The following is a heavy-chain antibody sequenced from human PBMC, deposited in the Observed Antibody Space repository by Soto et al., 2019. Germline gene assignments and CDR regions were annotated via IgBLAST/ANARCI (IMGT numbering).Heavy chain of an antibody. CDR3: ARVEYYDSSGYPKFSWFDP. Sequence: QVQLVQSGAEVKKPGSSVKVSCKASGGTFSSYAISWVRQAPGQGLEWMGGIIPIFGTANYAQKFQGRVTITADESTSTAYMELSNLRSEDTAVYYCARVEYYDSSGYPKFSWFDPWGQGTLVTVSS. D-gene: IGHD3-22*01. J-gene: IGHJ5*02. V-gene: IGHV1-69*01. CDR2: IIPIFGTA. CDR1: GGTFSSYA.